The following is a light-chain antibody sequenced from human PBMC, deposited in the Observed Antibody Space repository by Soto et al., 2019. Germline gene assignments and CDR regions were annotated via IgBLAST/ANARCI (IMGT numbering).Light chain of an antibody. Sequence: DVQMTQSPSSLSTPLRXRXXXXXXASQSISSYLSWYQQKPGKAPKLLIYAASTLQSGVPSRFSGSGSGTDFTLTISSLQPEDVATYYCQKYNSAPQTFGQGTKVDIK. CDR3: QKYNSAPQT. V-gene: IGKV1-27*01. J-gene: IGKJ1*01. CDR1: QSISSY. CDR2: AAS.